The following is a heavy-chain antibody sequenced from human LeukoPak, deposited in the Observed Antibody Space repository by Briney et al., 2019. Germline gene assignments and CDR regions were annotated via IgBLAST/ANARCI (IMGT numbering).Heavy chain of an antibody. Sequence: SETLSLTCTVSGGSISSYYWSWIRQPPGKGLEWIGYIYYSGSTNYNPSLKSRVTISVDTSKNQFSLKLSSVTAADTAVYYCARQGPYSSSWYGRGHWFDPWGQGTLVTVSS. CDR2: IYYSGST. V-gene: IGHV4-59*08. CDR1: GGSISSYY. J-gene: IGHJ5*02. D-gene: IGHD6-13*01. CDR3: ARQGPYSSSWYGRGHWFDP.